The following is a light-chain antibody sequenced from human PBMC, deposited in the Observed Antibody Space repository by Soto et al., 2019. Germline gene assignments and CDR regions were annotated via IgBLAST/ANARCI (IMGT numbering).Light chain of an antibody. Sequence: DIQMTQSPSSLSASVGDRVTITCRASQSISSYLNWYQQNPGKAPKLLIYAASSLQSGGPSRFSGSGSGTDFTLTISSLQPEDFAAHYCQQSYSTPYTFGQGTKLEIK. V-gene: IGKV1-39*01. CDR2: AAS. CDR3: QQSYSTPYT. J-gene: IGKJ2*01. CDR1: QSISSY.